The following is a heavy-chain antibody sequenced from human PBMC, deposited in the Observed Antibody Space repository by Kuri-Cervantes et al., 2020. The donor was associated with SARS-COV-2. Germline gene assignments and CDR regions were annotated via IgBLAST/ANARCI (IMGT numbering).Heavy chain of an antibody. CDR1: SSYA. Sequence: SSYAMSWLRQPPGKGLEWVGSISYSGSTYYNPYLKSRITISVDTSKNQFSLKLSSVTAADTAVYYCAKRAPDAYGDYRFDPWGQGTLVTVSS. CDR2: ISYSGST. J-gene: IGHJ5*02. CDR3: AKRAPDAYGDYRFDP. V-gene: IGHV4-39*01. D-gene: IGHD4-17*01.